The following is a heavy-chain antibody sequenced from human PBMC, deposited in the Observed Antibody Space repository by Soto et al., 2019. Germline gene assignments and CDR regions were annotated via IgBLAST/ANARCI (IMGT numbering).Heavy chain of an antibody. CDR1: GLSVSGKKY. CDR2: LYDVDGT. Sequence: DVQLVESGGGLIQPGESLRLSCAAFGLSVSGKKYVAWVRQAPGKGLEWISALYDVDGTYYADSVKGRFTTSSDSSKTTVYLQMNGLRPDDTAVYYCASWHEREHAYDVWGRGTTVTVSS. CDR3: ASWHEREHAYDV. D-gene: IGHD1-1*01. J-gene: IGHJ3*01. V-gene: IGHV3-53*01.